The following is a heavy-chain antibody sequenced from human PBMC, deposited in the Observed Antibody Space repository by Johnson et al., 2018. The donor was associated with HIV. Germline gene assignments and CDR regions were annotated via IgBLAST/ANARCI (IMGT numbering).Heavy chain of an antibody. CDR2: IKSKTEGGTT. J-gene: IGHJ3*02. D-gene: IGHD3-22*01. CDR3: TTAGSSGSAHAFDI. Sequence: LVESGGGLIKPGGSLRLSCAASGFTFSNAWMSWVRQGPGQGLEWVGRIKSKTEGGTTDYAAPVKGRFTISRDDSKNTLFLQMNSLKIEDTATYYCTTAGSSGSAHAFDIWGQGTTVTVSS. CDR1: GFTFSNAW. V-gene: IGHV3-15*01.